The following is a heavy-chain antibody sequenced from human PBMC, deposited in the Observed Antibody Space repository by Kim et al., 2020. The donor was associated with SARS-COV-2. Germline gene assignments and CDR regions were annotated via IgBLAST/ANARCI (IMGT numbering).Heavy chain of an antibody. V-gene: IGHV1-18*01. Sequence: ASVKVSCKASGYTFTSYGISWVRQAPGQGLEWMGWISAYNGNTHYAQKLQGRGTMTTDTSTSTAYMELRSLRSDDTAVYYCARGDYYGSDNWFDPWGQGTLVTVSS. CDR1: GYTFTSYG. J-gene: IGHJ5*02. CDR3: ARGDYYGSDNWFDP. CDR2: ISAYNGNT. D-gene: IGHD3-10*01.